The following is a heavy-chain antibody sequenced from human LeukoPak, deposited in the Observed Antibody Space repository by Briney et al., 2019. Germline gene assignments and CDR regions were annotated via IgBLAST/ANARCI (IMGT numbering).Heavy chain of an antibody. Sequence: GGSLRLSCAASGFTFSSYEMNWVRQAPGKGLEWVSYISSSGSTIYYADSVKGRFTISRDNAKNSLYLQMNSLRAEDTAVYYCARGGHYDSVWGRYRQKDGFDYWGQGTLVIVSS. CDR1: GFTFSSYE. CDR2: ISSSGSTI. D-gene: IGHD3-16*02. V-gene: IGHV3-48*03. J-gene: IGHJ4*02. CDR3: ARGGHYDSVWGRYRQKDGFDY.